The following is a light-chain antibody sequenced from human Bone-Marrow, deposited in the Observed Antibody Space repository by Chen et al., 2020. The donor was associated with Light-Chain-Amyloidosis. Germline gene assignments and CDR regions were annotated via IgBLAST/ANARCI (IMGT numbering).Light chain of an antibody. CDR1: NIGSTS. CDR2: TDS. Sequence: SYVLTQPSSVSVAPGQTATIARGGNNIGSTSVHWYQQPPGQAPLLVVYTDSDRPSGIPERLSGSNAGNTATLTSSRVEAGDEADYYCQVWDRSSARPVFGGGTKLTVL. J-gene: IGLJ3*02. CDR3: QVWDRSSARPV. V-gene: IGLV3-21*02.